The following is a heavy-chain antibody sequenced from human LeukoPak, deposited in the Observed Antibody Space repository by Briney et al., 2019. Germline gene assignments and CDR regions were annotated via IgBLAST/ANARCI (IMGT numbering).Heavy chain of an antibody. CDR1: GYAFTGHY. CDR2: INPNSGGT. J-gene: IGHJ5*02. CDR3: ARTVAGQGYWFDP. D-gene: IGHD6-19*01. V-gene: IGHV1-2*02. Sequence: GASVKVSCKASGYAFTGHYMHWVRQAPGQGLEWMGWINPNSGGTNYAQKFQGRVTMTRDTSISTAYMELSRLRSDDTAVYYCARTVAGQGYWFDPWGQGTLVTVSS.